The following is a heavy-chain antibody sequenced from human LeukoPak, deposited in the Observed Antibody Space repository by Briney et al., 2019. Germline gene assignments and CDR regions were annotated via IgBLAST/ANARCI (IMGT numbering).Heavy chain of an antibody. J-gene: IGHJ4*02. V-gene: IGHV4-39*01. CDR3: ARQTGSGLFVLP. D-gene: IGHD3/OR15-3a*01. CDR1: GGSISSSSYY. Sequence: SETLSLTCTVSGGSISSSSYYWGWIRQPPGKGLEWIGSIYYSGSTYYNPSLKSQVSISIDTSKNQFSLRLTSVTAADTAVYYCARQTGSGLFVLPGGQGTLVTVSS. CDR2: IYYSGST.